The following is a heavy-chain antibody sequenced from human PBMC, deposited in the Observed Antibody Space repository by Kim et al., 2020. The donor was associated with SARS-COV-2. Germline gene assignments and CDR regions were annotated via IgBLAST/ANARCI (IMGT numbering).Heavy chain of an antibody. CDR1: GGSISSYY. V-gene: IGHV4-59*13. D-gene: IGHD3-22*01. J-gene: IGHJ5*02. Sequence: SETLSLTCTVSGGSISSYYWSWIRQPPGKGLEWIGYIYYSGSTNYNPSLKSRVTISVDTSKNQFSLKLSSVTAADTAVYYCAIVGVGYYDSSGYYYLPYNWFDPWGQVTLVTVSS. CDR2: IYYSGST. CDR3: AIVGVGYYDSSGYYYLPYNWFDP.